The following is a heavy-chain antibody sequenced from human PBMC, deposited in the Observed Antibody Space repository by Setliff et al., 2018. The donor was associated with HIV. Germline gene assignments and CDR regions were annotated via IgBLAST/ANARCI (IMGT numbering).Heavy chain of an antibody. J-gene: IGHJ4*02. CDR3: ARAAAGNTGPFDL. CDR2: INHSGGT. D-gene: IGHD4-17*01. V-gene: IGHV4-34*01. CDR1: GGSFSLHY. Sequence: PSETLSLTCAVYGGSFSLHYYTWIRQSPLRGLEWIGEINHSGGTRYNPSLKSRVTMSVDTSKNQFSLKLTSVTASDTAVYYCARAAAGNTGPFDLWGQGSPVTVSS.